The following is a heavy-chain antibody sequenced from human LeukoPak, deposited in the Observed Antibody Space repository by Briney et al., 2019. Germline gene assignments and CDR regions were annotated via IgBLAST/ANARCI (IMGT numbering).Heavy chain of an antibody. V-gene: IGHV3-30*04. D-gene: IGHD1-26*01. J-gene: IGHJ4*02. CDR2: ISYDGSNE. CDR1: GFTFSTFT. Sequence: GGSLRLSCAASGFTFSTFTMHWVRQAPGKGLNLVAVISYDGSNEYYADSVKGRFTISRDNSKNTLYLQMNSLRAEDTAVYYCAKYLAVYRGSYLEEYFDYWGQGTLVTVSS. CDR3: AKYLAVYRGSYLEEYFDY.